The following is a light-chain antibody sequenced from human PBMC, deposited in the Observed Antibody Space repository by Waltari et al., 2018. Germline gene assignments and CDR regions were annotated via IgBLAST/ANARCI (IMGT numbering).Light chain of an antibody. CDR1: ELPRKN. CDR3: YSSDSTGLRV. J-gene: IGLJ1*01. V-gene: IGLV3-10*01. Sequence: SYELTQTPSVSVSPGQTARITRPGHELPRKNGYWFQQESGQAPRLVIYEDTKRPSGFPERFSGSSSGTVATLTITGAQVDDEADYYCYSSDSTGLRVFGGGTTVVVL. CDR2: EDT.